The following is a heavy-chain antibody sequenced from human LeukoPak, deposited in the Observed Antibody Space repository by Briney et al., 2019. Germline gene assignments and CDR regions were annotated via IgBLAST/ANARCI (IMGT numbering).Heavy chain of an antibody. CDR1: GFRFNTFW. CDR2: IKQDGNEK. V-gene: IGHV3-7*01. CDR3: ARDTLGEGEDANYAVYYFDY. J-gene: IGHJ4*02. Sequence: PGGSPRLPCAASGFRFNTFWMSWVRQAPGKGLEWVANIKQDGNEKYYADSAKGRFTISRDNGKNSLDLQMNSLRADDTAFYYCARDTLGEGEDANYAVYYFDYWGQGTVVTVSS. D-gene: IGHD4/OR15-4a*01.